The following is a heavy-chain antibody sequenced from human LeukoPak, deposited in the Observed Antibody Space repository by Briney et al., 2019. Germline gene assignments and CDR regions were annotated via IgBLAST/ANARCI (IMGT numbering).Heavy chain of an antibody. V-gene: IGHV1-2*02. Sequence: ASVQVSCKASGYTFTGYYMHWVRQAPGQGLEWMGWINPNSGGTNYAQKFQGRVTMTRDTSISTAYMELSRLRSDDTAVYYCARGTYYYDSSGGNWFDPWGQGTLVTVSS. CDR3: ARGTYYYDSSGGNWFDP. J-gene: IGHJ5*02. D-gene: IGHD3-22*01. CDR1: GYTFTGYY. CDR2: INPNSGGT.